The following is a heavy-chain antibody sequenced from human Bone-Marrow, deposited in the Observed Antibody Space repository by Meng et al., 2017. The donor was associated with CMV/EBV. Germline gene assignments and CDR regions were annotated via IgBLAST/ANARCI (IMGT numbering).Heavy chain of an antibody. CDR3: AKDSPLFGSNTPYFDS. J-gene: IGHJ4*02. CDR1: GFTFSSYA. D-gene: IGHD4-23*01. CDR2: ISYDGSNK. Sequence: GESLKISCAASGFTFSSYAMHWVRQAPGKGLEWVAVISYDGSNKYYADSVKGRFTISRDNSKNTLYMQMNSLRPEDTAVYYCAKDSPLFGSNTPYFDSWGQGTLVTVSS. V-gene: IGHV3-30-3*01.